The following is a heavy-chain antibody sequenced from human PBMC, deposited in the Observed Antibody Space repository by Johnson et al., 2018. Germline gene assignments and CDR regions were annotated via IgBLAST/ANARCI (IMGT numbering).Heavy chain of an antibody. CDR2: ISYDGSNK. V-gene: IGHV3-30*03. CDR3: ARNRVVVMVSDAFDI. D-gene: IGHD2-15*01. CDR1: GFTFSSYG. J-gene: IGHJ3*02. Sequence: QVQLVESGGGVVQPGKSLRLSCAASGFTFSSYGMHWVRQAPGKGLEWVAVISYDGSNKYYTDSVKGRFTISRDNSKNTLYLQMNSLRAEDTAGDYCARNRVVVMVSDAFDIWGQGTVVTVSS.